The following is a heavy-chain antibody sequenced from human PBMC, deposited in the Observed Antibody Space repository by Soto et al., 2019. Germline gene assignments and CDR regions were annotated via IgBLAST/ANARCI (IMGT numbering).Heavy chain of an antibody. D-gene: IGHD4-17*01. J-gene: IGHJ4*02. CDR3: ARDSTTVGLWDY. CDR2: IYYSGST. Sequence: SEPLSLPCTVSGGSISSYYCSWIRQPPGRGLEWIGYIYYSGSTNYNPSLKSRVTISVDTSKNQFSLKLSSVTAADTAVYYCARDSTTVGLWDYWGQGTLVTVSS. CDR1: GGSISSYY. V-gene: IGHV4-59*01.